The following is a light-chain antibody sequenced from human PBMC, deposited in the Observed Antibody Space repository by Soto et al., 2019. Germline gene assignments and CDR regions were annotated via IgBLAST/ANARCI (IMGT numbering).Light chain of an antibody. CDR3: AAWDDRLNGVI. J-gene: IGLJ2*01. CDR1: TSNIGNNA. Sequence: QSVLTQPPSVSEAPRQRVTISCSGSTSNIGNNAVSWYQQLPGKAPKLLIYYDDLLPSGVSDRFSGSKSGTSASLAISGLQSEDEADYFCAAWDDRLNGVIFGGGTKVTV. V-gene: IGLV1-36*01. CDR2: YDD.